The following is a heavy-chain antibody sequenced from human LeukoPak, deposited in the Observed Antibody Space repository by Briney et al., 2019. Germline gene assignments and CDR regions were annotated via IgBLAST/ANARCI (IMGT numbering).Heavy chain of an antibody. CDR1: GGSISSSNW. CDR2: IYHSGST. Sequence: SETLSLTCADSGGSISSSNWWSWVRQPPGKGLEWIGEIYHSGSTNHNPSLKSRVTISVDKSKNQFSLKLSSVTAADTAVYYCAREARSGYYYSSGIYVYWGQGTLVTVSS. V-gene: IGHV4-4*02. D-gene: IGHD3-22*01. J-gene: IGHJ4*02. CDR3: AREARSGYYYSSGIYVY.